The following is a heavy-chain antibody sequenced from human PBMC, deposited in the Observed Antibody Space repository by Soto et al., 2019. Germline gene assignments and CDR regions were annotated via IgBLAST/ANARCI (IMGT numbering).Heavy chain of an antibody. CDR1: GYTFTSYG. CDR3: ARAGKYYYGSGSPYYYGMDV. V-gene: IGHV1-18*04. J-gene: IGHJ6*04. CDR2: ISGYNGNT. Sequence: QVQLVQSGAEVKKPGASVKVSCKASGYTFTSYGVSWVRQAPGQGLEWMGWISGYNGNTNYAQKLQGRVTMTTDTSTSTAYMELRSLISDDTAVYYCARAGKYYYGSGSPYYYGMDVWGKGITVTVSS. D-gene: IGHD3-10*01.